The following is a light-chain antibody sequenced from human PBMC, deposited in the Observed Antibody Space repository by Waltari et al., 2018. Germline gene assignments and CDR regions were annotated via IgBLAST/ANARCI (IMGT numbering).Light chain of an antibody. CDR1: SSDVGSYNF. J-gene: IGLJ3*02. Sequence: QSALTQPASVSGSPGLSITISCTGTSSDVGSYNFFSWYQQHPGKAPKLMIYDVTKRPPGVSSRFPGSKSGNPASLTISGLQAGDEADYYCCSYASTTWVFGGGTRLTVL. V-gene: IGLV2-23*02. CDR3: CSYASTTWV. CDR2: DVT.